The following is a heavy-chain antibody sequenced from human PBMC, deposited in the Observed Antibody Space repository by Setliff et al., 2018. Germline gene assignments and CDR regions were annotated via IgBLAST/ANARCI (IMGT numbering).Heavy chain of an antibody. CDR1: GDSISSRPFY. Sequence: SETLSLTCTVSGDSISSRPFYWGWFRQPAGKELEWIGQIYTSWSTNYNPSLKSRVTISVDTSKNQFSLKLSSVTAADTAVYYCARVTGFLYIDVWGKGTTVTV. V-gene: IGHV4-61*09. J-gene: IGHJ6*03. CDR2: IYTSWST. D-gene: IGHD3-3*01. CDR3: ARVTGFLYIDV.